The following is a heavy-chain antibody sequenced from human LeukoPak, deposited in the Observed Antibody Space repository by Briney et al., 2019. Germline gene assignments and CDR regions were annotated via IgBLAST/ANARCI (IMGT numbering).Heavy chain of an antibody. D-gene: IGHD3-22*01. CDR2: INDYTANT. Sequence: SETLSLTCDVFGGSFTDYFWTWIRQSPGKGLEWIGEINDYTANTNHNPSLNSRVSISLEKSKNQFSLELRSVTAADTAVYYCARGRIAKIVVVHSFHYGMDVWGQGTTVTVSS. CDR3: ARGRIAKIVVVHSFHYGMDV. J-gene: IGHJ6*02. V-gene: IGHV4-34*01. CDR1: GGSFTDYF.